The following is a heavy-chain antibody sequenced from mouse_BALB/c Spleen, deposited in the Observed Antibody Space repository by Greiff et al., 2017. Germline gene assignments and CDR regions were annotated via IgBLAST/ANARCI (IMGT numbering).Heavy chain of an antibody. CDR2: IYPGDGDT. J-gene: IGHJ3*01. V-gene: IGHV1-87*01. D-gene: IGHD2-3*01. Sequence: QVQLKQSGAELARPGASVKLSCKASGYTFTSYWMQWVKQRPGQGLEWIGAIYPGDGDTRYTQKFKGKATLTADKSSSTAYMQLSSLASEDSAVYYCARGDGYYGFAYWGQGTLVTVSA. CDR1: GYTFTSYW. CDR3: ARGDGYYGFAY.